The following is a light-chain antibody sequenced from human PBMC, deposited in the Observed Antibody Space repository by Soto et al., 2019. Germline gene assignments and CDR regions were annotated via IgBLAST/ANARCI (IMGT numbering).Light chain of an antibody. CDR2: GAS. Sequence: EIVMTQSPATLSVSPGERATLSWRASQSVSSNLAWYQQKPGQAPRLLIFGASTRATGIPARFSGSGSGTESTLTISSLQSEDFAVYYCQQYNRWPLTFGGGTKV. V-gene: IGKV3-15*01. CDR1: QSVSSN. J-gene: IGKJ4*01. CDR3: QQYNRWPLT.